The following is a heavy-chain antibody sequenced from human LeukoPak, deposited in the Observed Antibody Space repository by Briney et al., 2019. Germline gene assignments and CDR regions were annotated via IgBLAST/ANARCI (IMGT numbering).Heavy chain of an antibody. CDR3: ARAGTYDFWSGYLRGHFDY. J-gene: IGHJ4*02. CDR1: GYTFTSYG. V-gene: IGHV1-18*01. Sequence: ASVKVSCKASGYTFTSYGISWVRQAPGQGLEWMGWISAYNGNTNYAQKLQGRVTMTTDTSTSTAYMELRSLRSDDTAVYYCARAGTYDFWSGYLRGHFDYWGQGTLVTVPS. CDR2: ISAYNGNT. D-gene: IGHD3-3*01.